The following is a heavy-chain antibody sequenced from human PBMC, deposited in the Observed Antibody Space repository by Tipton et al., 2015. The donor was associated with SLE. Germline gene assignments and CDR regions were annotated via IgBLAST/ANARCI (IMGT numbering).Heavy chain of an antibody. CDR2: INHSGST. V-gene: IGHV4-34*01. CDR3: AKGYGMGNYYYMDV. Sequence: TLSLTCAVYGGSFSGYYWSWIRQPPGKGLEWIGEINHSGSTNYNPSLKSRVTISVDTSKNQFSLKLSSVTAADTAVYYCAKGYGMGNYYYMDVSGKGTSVIVSS. J-gene: IGHJ6*03. D-gene: IGHD5-18*01. CDR1: GGSFSGYY.